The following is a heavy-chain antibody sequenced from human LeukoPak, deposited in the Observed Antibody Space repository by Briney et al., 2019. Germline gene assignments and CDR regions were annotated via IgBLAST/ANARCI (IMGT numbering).Heavy chain of an antibody. CDR3: AKGSGSVLGYCSGGSYYPDY. J-gene: IGHJ4*02. D-gene: IGHD2-15*01. CDR2: ISWDGGSI. Sequence: GGSLRLSCAASGFTFGDYVMHWVRQAPGKGLEWVSLISWDGGSIYYADSVKGRFTISRDNSKNSLYLQMSSLRAEDTALYYCAKGSGSVLGYCSGGSYYPDYWGQGTLVIVSS. CDR1: GFTFGDYV. V-gene: IGHV3-43D*03.